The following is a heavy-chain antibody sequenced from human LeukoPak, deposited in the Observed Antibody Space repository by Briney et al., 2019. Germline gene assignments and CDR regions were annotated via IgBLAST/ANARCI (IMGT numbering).Heavy chain of an antibody. CDR3: ATPYSGGSHGLDI. D-gene: IGHD1-26*01. V-gene: IGHV4-39*01. Sequence: KSSETLSLTCTVSGGSISSSIYYWAWIRQPPGKGLEWIGSIYYSGATYYNPSLKSRVTISIDTSKNQFSLKLSSVTAAGTAVYYCATPYSGGSHGLDIWGQGTMVTVSS. CDR1: GGSISSSIYY. J-gene: IGHJ3*02. CDR2: IYYSGAT.